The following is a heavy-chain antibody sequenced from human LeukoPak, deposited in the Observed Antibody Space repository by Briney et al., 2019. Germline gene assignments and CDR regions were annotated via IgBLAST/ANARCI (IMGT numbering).Heavy chain of an antibody. J-gene: IGHJ4*02. CDR2: ISSSSSYI. D-gene: IGHD3-22*01. CDR1: GFPFSSYS. V-gene: IGHV3-21*01. Sequence: KPGGSLRLSCAASGFPFSSYSMTWVPQAPGKGLEWFSSISSSSSYIYYADSVKGRFTISRDNAKNSLYLQMNSLRAEDTAVYYCARVGPGNYYDSSGYYYGFDYWGQGTLVTVSS. CDR3: ARVGPGNYYDSSGYYYGFDY.